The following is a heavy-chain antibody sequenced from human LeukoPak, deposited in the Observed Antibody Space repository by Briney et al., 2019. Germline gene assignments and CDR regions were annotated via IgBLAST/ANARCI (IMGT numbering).Heavy chain of an antibody. CDR3: ARDDDWNYRYYFDY. Sequence: ASVKVSCKASGYTFTGYYMHWVRQAPGQGLEWMGWINPNSGGTNYAQKFQGRVTMTRDTSISTAYMELSRLRSDDTAVYYCARDDDWNYRYYFDYWGQGTLVTVSS. D-gene: IGHD1-7*01. CDR2: INPNSGGT. J-gene: IGHJ4*02. V-gene: IGHV1-2*02. CDR1: GYTFTGYY.